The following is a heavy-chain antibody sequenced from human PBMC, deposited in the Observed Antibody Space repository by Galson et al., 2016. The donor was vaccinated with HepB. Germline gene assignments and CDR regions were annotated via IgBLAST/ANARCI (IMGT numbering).Heavy chain of an antibody. Sequence: ETLSLTCIVSGGPISSDYYWCWIRQPPGRGLDWLGSIHSSEGTYYIPSLKSRVTISVDTSKNQFSLRLNSVTAADTGVYYCATGIVVAGKYYYYYMDLWGKGTTVTVSS. D-gene: IGHD6-19*01. CDR1: GGPISSDYY. V-gene: IGHV4-39*01. CDR2: IHSSEGT. CDR3: ATGIVVAGKYYYYYMDL. J-gene: IGHJ6*03.